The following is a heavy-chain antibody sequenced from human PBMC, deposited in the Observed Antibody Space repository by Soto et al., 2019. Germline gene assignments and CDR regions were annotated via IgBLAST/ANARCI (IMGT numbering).Heavy chain of an antibody. J-gene: IGHJ3*02. D-gene: IGHD6-19*01. CDR1: GFTFSSYA. V-gene: IGHV3-23*01. CDR3: AKDRRVTGSGAFDI. Sequence: SCAASGFTFSSYAMSWVREAPGKGLEWVSAISGSGGSTYYADSVKGRFTISRDNSKNTLYLQMNSLRAEDTAVYYCAKDRRVTGSGAFDIWGQGTMVTVSS. CDR2: ISGSGGST.